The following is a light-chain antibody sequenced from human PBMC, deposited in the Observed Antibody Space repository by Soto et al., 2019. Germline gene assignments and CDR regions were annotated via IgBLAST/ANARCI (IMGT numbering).Light chain of an antibody. Sequence: EIVMTQSPGTLSVSAGEGATLSCRASQSVDSNLAWYQQKPGQAPRLLIYGASTRPTGIPDRFSGSGSGTDFTLTINNLEPEDFAVYYCQVRTNWSIAFGRGTRLEIK. J-gene: IGKJ5*01. CDR3: QVRTNWSIA. V-gene: IGKV3D-15*01. CDR1: QSVDSN. CDR2: GAS.